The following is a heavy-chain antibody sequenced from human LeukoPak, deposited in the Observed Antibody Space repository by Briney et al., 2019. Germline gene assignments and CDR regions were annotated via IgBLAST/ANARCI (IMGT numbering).Heavy chain of an antibody. J-gene: IGHJ5*02. CDR1: GFTFSSYW. V-gene: IGHV3-7*03. Sequence: GGSLRLSCAASGFTFSSYWMSWVRQAPGKGLEWVANIKQDGSEKYYVDSVKGRFTISRDNAKNSLYLQMNSLRAGDTAVYYCARDRVAAAGTNWFDPWGQGTLVTVSS. CDR2: IKQDGSEK. D-gene: IGHD6-13*01. CDR3: ARDRVAAAGTNWFDP.